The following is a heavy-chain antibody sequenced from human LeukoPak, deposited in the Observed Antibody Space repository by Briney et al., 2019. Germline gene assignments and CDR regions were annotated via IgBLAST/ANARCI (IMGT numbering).Heavy chain of an antibody. Sequence: SETLSLTCAISGGSLSYAYWSWVRLPPGEGLEWIGYIDHTGRTSYNSALQSRVAMSVDTSENHFSLSLTSVTTADTAVYFCARDNALGYFDIWGQGTRVTVSS. CDR2: IDHTGRT. CDR3: ARDNALGYFDI. J-gene: IGHJ3*02. CDR1: GGSLSYAY. D-gene: IGHD1-26*01. V-gene: IGHV4-59*01.